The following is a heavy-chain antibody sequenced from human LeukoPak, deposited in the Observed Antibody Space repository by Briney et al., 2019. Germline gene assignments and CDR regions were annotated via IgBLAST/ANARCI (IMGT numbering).Heavy chain of an antibody. CDR1: GFTFSSYA. V-gene: IGHV3-23*01. D-gene: IGHD6-13*01. CDR2: ISGSGGST. CDR3: ASPPFPGIAAATPTGIDY. Sequence: PGGSLRLSCAASGFTFSSYAMSWVRQAPGKGLEWVSAISGSGGSTYYADSVKGRFTISRDNSKNTLYLQMNSLRAEDTAVYYCASPPFPGIAAATPTGIDYWGQGTLVTVSS. J-gene: IGHJ4*02.